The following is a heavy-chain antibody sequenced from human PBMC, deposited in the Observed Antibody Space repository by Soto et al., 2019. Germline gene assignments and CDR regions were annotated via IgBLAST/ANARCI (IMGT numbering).Heavy chain of an antibody. Sequence: WETLSLTCIVSGSSISRSGYYWGWIRQPPGKGLEWIASMYYNVGTYYNPSLKSRVTISVDTSANQFSLKLSSVTAADTAVYYCARLPSPHSVDYWGQGTLVTVSS. V-gene: IGHV4-39*01. D-gene: IGHD3-10*01. CDR2: MYYNVGT. CDR3: ARLPSPHSVDY. J-gene: IGHJ4*02. CDR1: GSSISRSGYY.